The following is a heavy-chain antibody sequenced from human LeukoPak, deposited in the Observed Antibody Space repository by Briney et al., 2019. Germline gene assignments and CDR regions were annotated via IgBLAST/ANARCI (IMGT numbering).Heavy chain of an antibody. D-gene: IGHD6-13*01. V-gene: IGHV1-2*02. CDR2: INPNSGGT. CDR3: ARAKGSVAGPYDAFDI. CDR1: GYTFTGYY. J-gene: IGHJ3*02. Sequence: GASVKVSCKASGYTFTGYYMHWVRQAPGQGLEWMGWINPNSGGTNYAQKFQGRVTMTRDTSISTAYMELSRLRSDDTAVYYYARAKGSVAGPYDAFDIWGQGTMVTVSS.